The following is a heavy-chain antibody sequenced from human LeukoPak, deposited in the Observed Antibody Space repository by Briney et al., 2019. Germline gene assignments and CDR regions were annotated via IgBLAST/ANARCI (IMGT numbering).Heavy chain of an antibody. CDR1: GFTVSSNY. CDR3: AREDIVVVVAATPALLSYYYYGMDV. CDR2: IKQDGSEK. J-gene: IGHJ6*02. V-gene: IGHV3-7*01. Sequence: GGSLRLSCAASGFTVSSNYMSWVRQAPGKGLEWVANIKQDGSEKYYADSVKGRFTISRDNSKNTLYLQMNSLRAEDTAVYYCAREDIVVVVAATPALLSYYYYGMDVWGQGTTVTVSS. D-gene: IGHD2-15*01.